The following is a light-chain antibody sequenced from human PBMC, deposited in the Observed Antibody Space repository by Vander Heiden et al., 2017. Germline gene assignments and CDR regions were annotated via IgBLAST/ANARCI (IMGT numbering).Light chain of an antibody. CDR1: QSVSSSY. CDR3: QQEGSSPIT. J-gene: IGKJ5*01. V-gene: IGKV3-20*01. Sequence: GERATLSCRASQSVSSSYLAWYQQKPGQAPRLLIYGASSRATGIPDRFSGSGSGTDFTLTISRLEPEDFAVYYCQQEGSSPITFGQGTQLEIK. CDR2: GAS.